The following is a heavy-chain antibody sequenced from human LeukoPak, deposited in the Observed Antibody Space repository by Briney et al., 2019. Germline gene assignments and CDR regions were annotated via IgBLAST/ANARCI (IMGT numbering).Heavy chain of an antibody. Sequence: GGSLRLSCAASRFTFSSNAMSWVRQAPGKGLEWVSGISAAGDSTYYAASVKGRFTISRDDSKNTLDLHMNSLRAEDTALYYCVKNLYGDCRSPFDYWGQGTLVTVSS. CDR3: VKNLYGDCRSPFDY. V-gene: IGHV3-23*01. CDR2: ISAAGDST. CDR1: RFTFSSNA. J-gene: IGHJ4*02. D-gene: IGHD4-17*01.